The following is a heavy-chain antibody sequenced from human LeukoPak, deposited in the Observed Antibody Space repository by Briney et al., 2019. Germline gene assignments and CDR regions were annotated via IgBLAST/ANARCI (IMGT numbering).Heavy chain of an antibody. V-gene: IGHV4-39*01. J-gene: IGHJ4*02. CDR2: IYYSGST. CDR3: ARGHPNWGSYL. CDR1: GGSISSSSYY. D-gene: IGHD3-16*02. Sequence: PSETLSLTCTVSGGSISSSSYYWGWIRQPPGKGLEWIGSIYYSGSTYYNPSLKSRVTISVDTSKNQFSLKLSSVTAADTAVYYCARGHPNWGSYLWGQGTLVTVSS.